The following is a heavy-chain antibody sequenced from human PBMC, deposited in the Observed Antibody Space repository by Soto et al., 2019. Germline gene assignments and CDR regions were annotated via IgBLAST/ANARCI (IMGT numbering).Heavy chain of an antibody. V-gene: IGHV3-9*01. D-gene: IGHD4-4*01. Sequence: PGGSLRLSCASSGVTFRSYGVHWVRQAPGKGLEWVSGISWNSGNIVYADSAKGRFTISRDNAKNSLYLQMNSLRAEDTALYYCAKDLYSNYGDAFDIWGQGTMVTVSS. CDR1: GVTFRSYG. CDR2: ISWNSGNI. CDR3: AKDLYSNYGDAFDI. J-gene: IGHJ3*02.